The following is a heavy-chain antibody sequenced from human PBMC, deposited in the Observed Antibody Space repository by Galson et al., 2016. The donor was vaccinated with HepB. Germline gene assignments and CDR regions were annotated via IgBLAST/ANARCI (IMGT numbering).Heavy chain of an antibody. V-gene: IGHV1-69*13. J-gene: IGHJ4*02. D-gene: IGHD1-26*01. CDR2: IIPVYGTA. Sequence: SVKVSCKASGGTFGRYAISWVRQAPGQGPEWMGGIIPVYGTANYAQKFQGRVTITADESTSTVYMELTSLRSEDTVIYYCARDHDGGSYLYWGQGTLVTVSS. CDR3: ARDHDGGSYLY. CDR1: GGTFGRYA.